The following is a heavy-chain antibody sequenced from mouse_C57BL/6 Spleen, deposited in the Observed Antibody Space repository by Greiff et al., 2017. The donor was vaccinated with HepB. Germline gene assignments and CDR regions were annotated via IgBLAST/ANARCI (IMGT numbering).Heavy chain of an antibody. J-gene: IGHJ1*03. CDR1: GYSFTSYY. Sequence: QVQLQQSGPELVKPGASVKISCKASGYSFTSYYIHWVKQRPGQGLEWIGWIYPGSGNTKYNEKFKGKATLTADTSSSTAYMQLSSLTSEDSAVYYCARAPTGYFDVWGTVTPVTVSS. CDR3: ARAPTGYFDV. V-gene: IGHV1-66*01. D-gene: IGHD1-1*01. CDR2: IYPGSGNT.